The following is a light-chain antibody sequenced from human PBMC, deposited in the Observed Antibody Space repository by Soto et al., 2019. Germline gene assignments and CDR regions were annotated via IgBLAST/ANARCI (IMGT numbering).Light chain of an antibody. V-gene: IGLV2-23*01. CDR1: SRGYNF. CDR2: EDS. Sequence: QSVLTQPASVSGAPGQLITISCTGPSRGYNFVSWYQQHPGKAPKLLIYEDSKRPSGVSNRFSGSKSGNTASLTISGLQAGDEADYHCCSYANTTTVVFGGGTKMTVL. CDR3: CSYANTTTVV. J-gene: IGLJ2*01.